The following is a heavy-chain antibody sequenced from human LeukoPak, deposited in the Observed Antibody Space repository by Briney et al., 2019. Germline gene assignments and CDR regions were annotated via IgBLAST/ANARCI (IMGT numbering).Heavy chain of an antibody. D-gene: IGHD5-18*01. CDR2: INSDGSST. Sequence: PGGSLRLSCAASGFPFSSYWMHWVRQGPGKGLVWVSRINSDGSSTSYADSVKGRFTISRDNAKNSLYLQMNSLRAEDTAVYYCARDGYSYGDEAGFDYWGQGTLVTVSS. V-gene: IGHV3-74*01. CDR1: GFPFSSYW. J-gene: IGHJ4*02. CDR3: ARDGYSYGDEAGFDY.